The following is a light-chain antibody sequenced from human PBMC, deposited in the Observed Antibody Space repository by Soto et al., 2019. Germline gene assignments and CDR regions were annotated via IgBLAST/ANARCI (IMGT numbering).Light chain of an antibody. V-gene: IGKV1D-12*01. J-gene: IGKJ4*01. CDR1: QGIRSW. CDR3: QQVDSFPFT. CDR2: AAS. Sequence: DIQMTQSPSSVSASVGDRVTITCRASQGIRSWLAWYQQKPGKAPKLLIYAASTLQSGVSSRFSGTGSGTDFTLTINSLQPEDFATYYCQQVDSFPFTFGGGTKVEIK.